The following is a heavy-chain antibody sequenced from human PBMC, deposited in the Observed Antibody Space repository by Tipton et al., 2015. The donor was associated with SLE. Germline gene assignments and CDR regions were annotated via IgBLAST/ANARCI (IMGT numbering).Heavy chain of an antibody. Sequence: TLSLTCAVSGGSISSSNWWSWVRQPPGKGLEWIGEIYHSGSTNYNPSLKSRVTISVDKSKNQFSLKLSSVTAADTAVYYCARLEDPFGIFGVPKGWFDPWGQGTLVTVSS. CDR3: ARLEDPFGIFGVPKGWFDP. V-gene: IGHV4-4*02. J-gene: IGHJ5*02. D-gene: IGHD3-3*01. CDR1: GGSISSSNW. CDR2: IYHSGST.